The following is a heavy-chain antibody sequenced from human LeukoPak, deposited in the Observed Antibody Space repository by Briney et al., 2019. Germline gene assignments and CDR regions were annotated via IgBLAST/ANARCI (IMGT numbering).Heavy chain of an antibody. D-gene: IGHD5-18*01. CDR1: GGTFSSYA. Sequence: GASVKVSCKASGGTFSSYAISWVRQAPGQGLEWMGGIIPIFGTANYAQKFQGRVTITADKSTSTAYMELSSLRSEDTAVYYCARGHLTGYSYGPGWFDPWGQGTLVTVSS. CDR2: IIPIFGTA. J-gene: IGHJ5*02. CDR3: ARGHLTGYSYGPGWFDP. V-gene: IGHV1-69*06.